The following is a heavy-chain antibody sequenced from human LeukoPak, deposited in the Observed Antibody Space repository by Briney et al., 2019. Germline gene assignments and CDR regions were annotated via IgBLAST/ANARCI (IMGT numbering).Heavy chain of an antibody. Sequence: SETLSLTCVVSGGSVSGYYWGWIRQPPGRGLEWIGYVYYSGSTNYNPSFKSRITISVDTSRNQFSLQLSSVTAADTAVYYCARIHRYCSGGACYVLDNWGRGTLVAVSS. D-gene: IGHD2-15*01. CDR2: VYYSGST. CDR1: GGSVSGYY. CDR3: ARIHRYCSGGACYVLDN. J-gene: IGHJ4*02. V-gene: IGHV4-59*02.